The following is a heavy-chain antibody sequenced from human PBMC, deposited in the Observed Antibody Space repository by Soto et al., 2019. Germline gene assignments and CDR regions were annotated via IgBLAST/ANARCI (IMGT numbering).Heavy chain of an antibody. CDR2: ISAYNGNT. J-gene: IGHJ4*02. V-gene: IGHV1-18*01. D-gene: IGHD3-3*01. CDR3: ARDYDFWSGYKSAYALDY. Sequence: GASVKVSCKASGYTFTSYGISWVRQAPGQGLEWMGWISAYNGNTNYAQKLQGRVTMTTDTSTSTAYMELRSLRSDDTAVYYFARDYDFWSGYKSAYALDYWGQGTLVTVSS. CDR1: GYTFTSYG.